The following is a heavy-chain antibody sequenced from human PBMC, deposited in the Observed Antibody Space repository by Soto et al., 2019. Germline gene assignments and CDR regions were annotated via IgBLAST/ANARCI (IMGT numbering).Heavy chain of an antibody. V-gene: IGHV4-61*02. CDR2: IFSSGST. CDR3: AREGSYSAYNFAHGIQLWSFDF. D-gene: IGHD5-12*01. CDR1: GGSISSSSYY. J-gene: IGHJ4*02. Sequence: SETLSLTCTVSGGSISSSSYYWGWVRQPAGKGLEWIGRIFSSGSTSFNPSLESRVAMSVDTSKNHFSLNLSSVTAADMAVYYCAREGSYSAYNFAHGIQLWSFDFWGQGALVTVSS.